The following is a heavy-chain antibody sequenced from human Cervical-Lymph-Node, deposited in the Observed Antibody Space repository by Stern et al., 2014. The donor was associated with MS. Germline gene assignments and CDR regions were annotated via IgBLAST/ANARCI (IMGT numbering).Heavy chain of an antibody. CDR2: LNSINATT. CDR3: VRGGFSYGYGLDA. Sequence: VQLVESGTQVRKPGASVKVSCQASGYTFISYDIFWVRQATGQGLEWMGWLNSINATTGHAQNSQGRVPMTRNISISTAYMELSSLRSDDTAVYYCVRGGFSYGYGLDAWGQGTAVIVSS. V-gene: IGHV1-8*01. J-gene: IGHJ6*02. D-gene: IGHD5-18*01. CDR1: GYTFISYD.